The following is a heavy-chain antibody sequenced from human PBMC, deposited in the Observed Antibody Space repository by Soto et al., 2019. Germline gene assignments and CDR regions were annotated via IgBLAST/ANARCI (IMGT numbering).Heavy chain of an antibody. D-gene: IGHD3-3*01. Sequence: QVQLQQSGPGLVKPSQTLSLTCAISGDSVSSNSVAWNWIRQSPSRGLEWLGRTYYRSKWYNDYGVTVKGRITSNPDTSKNQFSLQLNSVTTEDTAVYYCARGRFNAFGIWGQGTMVTVSS. V-gene: IGHV6-1*01. CDR3: ARGRFNAFGI. J-gene: IGHJ3*02. CDR1: GDSVSSNSVA. CDR2: TYYRSKWYN.